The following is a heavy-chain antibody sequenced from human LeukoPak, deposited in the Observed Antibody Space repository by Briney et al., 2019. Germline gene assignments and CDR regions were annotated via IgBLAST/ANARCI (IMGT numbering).Heavy chain of an antibody. CDR2: IYYSGST. CDR3: ARANYGDYPIFDY. CDR1: GGSISSYY. Sequence: SETLSLTCTVSGGSISSYYWSWIRQPPGKGLEWIGYIYYSGSTNYNPSLKSRVTISVGTSKNQFSLKLSSVTAADTAVYYCARANYGDYPIFDYWGQGTLVTVSS. J-gene: IGHJ4*02. D-gene: IGHD4-17*01. V-gene: IGHV4-59*01.